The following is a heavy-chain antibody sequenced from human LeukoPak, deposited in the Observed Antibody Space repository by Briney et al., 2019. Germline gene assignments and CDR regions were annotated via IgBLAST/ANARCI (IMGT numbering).Heavy chain of an antibody. CDR1: GFTFSSYS. J-gene: IGHJ6*02. CDR2: ISSSSSYI. Sequence: PGGSLRLSCAASGFTFSSYSMNWVRQAPGKGLEWVSSISSSSSYIYYADSVKGRFTISRDNAKNSLYPQMNSLRAEDTAVYYCARATMVRTSYYYGMDVWGQGTTVTVSS. CDR3: ARATMVRTSYYYGMDV. D-gene: IGHD3-10*01. V-gene: IGHV3-21*01.